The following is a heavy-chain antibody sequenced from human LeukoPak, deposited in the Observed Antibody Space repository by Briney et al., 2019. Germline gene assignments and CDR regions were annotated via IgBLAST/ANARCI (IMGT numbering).Heavy chain of an antibody. CDR1: GFTFTGYS. D-gene: IGHD1-26*01. Sequence: GGSLRLSCAASGFTFTGYSMNWVRQAPGKGLEWVSTISGGGGSTYYADSVKGRFTISRDNSKNTLCLQVNSLRAEDTAVYYCAKGGKWDVTPFDYWGQGTLVTVSS. CDR2: ISGGGGST. J-gene: IGHJ4*02. CDR3: AKGGKWDVTPFDY. V-gene: IGHV3-23*01.